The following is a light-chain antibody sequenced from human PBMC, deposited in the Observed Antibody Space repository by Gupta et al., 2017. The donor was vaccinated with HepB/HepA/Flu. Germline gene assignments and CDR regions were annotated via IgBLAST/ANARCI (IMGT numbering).Light chain of an antibody. CDR2: DDN. CDR1: NIGGRS. Sequence: SYVLTQPPSVSVAPGKTATITCGGNNIGGRSVHWYQQKPGQAPVVVVYDDNDRPLGIPERFSGSNSGNTATLSISRVEAGDEADYYCQVWDSSSDHLVVIGGGTKLSVL. V-gene: IGLV3-21*03. CDR3: QVWDSSSDHLVV. J-gene: IGLJ2*01.